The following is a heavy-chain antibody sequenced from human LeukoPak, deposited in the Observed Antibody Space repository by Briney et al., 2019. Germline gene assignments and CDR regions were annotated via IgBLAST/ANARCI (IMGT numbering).Heavy chain of an antibody. CDR1: GGSISSGGYS. CDR2: IYHSGST. D-gene: IGHD7-27*01. CDR3: AVNWGHFDY. V-gene: IGHV4-30-2*01. J-gene: IGHJ4*02. Sequence: PSETLSLTCAVSGGSISSGGYSWSWIRQPPGKGLEWIGYIYHSGSTYYNPSLKSRVTISVDRSKNQFSLKLSSVTAADTAVYYCAVNWGHFDYWGQGTLVTVSS.